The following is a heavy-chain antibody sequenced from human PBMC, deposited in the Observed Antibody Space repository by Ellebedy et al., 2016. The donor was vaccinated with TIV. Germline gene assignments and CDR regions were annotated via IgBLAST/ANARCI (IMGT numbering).Heavy chain of an antibody. J-gene: IGHJ6*02. CDR3: ARDHILTGYTPLNYYYYGMDV. CDR1: GYTFTSYG. CDR2: ISAYNGNT. D-gene: IGHD3-9*01. V-gene: IGHV1-18*01. Sequence: AASVTVSCKASGYTFTSYGISWVRQAPGQGLEWMGWISAYNGNTNYAQKLQGRVTMTTDTSTSTAYMELRRLRSDDTAVYYCARDHILTGYTPLNYYYYGMDVWGQGTTVTVSS.